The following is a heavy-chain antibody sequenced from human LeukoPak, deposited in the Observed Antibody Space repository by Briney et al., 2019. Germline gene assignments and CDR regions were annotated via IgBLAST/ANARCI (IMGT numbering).Heavy chain of an antibody. CDR3: AKSGSSWYNPNGNWFDP. J-gene: IGHJ5*02. D-gene: IGHD6-13*01. CDR2: IYYSGST. V-gene: IGHV4-59*01. CDR1: GGSISSYY. Sequence: PSETLSLTCTVSGGSISSYYWSWIRQPPGKGLEWIGYIYYSGSTNYNPSLKSRVTISVDTSKNQFSLKLSSVTAADTAVYYCAKSGSSWYNPNGNWFDPWGQGTLVTVSS.